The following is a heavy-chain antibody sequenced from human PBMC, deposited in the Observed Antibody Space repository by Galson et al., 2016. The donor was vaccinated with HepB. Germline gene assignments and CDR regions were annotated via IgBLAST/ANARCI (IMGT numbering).Heavy chain of an antibody. CDR2: IYWDDDK. J-gene: IGHJ4*02. CDR3: VHKAVGSGGIYFDY. CDR1: GFSLRTIGVN. V-gene: IGHV2-5*02. Sequence: PALVKPTQTLTLTCNFSGFSLRTIGVNVAWIRQPPGKALEWLALIYWDDDKRYSPSLESRLTVTKDTSENQVVLTMTNMDLVDTATYYLVHKAVGSGGIYFDYWGQGALVTVSS. D-gene: IGHD3-10*01.